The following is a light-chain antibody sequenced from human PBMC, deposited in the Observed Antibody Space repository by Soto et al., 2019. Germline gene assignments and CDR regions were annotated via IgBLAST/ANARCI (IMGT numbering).Light chain of an antibody. CDR1: QSLSSW. CDR2: EGS. V-gene: IGKV1-5*01. J-gene: IGKJ4*01. CDR3: QQYNSSPLT. Sequence: DIQMTQSPSTLSASIGDTVTITCRANQSLSSWLAWYQQKPGKAPKLLISEGSSLESGVPSRFSGSGSGTEFTLTISSLQPDDLATYYCQQYNSSPLTFGGGTKVEIK.